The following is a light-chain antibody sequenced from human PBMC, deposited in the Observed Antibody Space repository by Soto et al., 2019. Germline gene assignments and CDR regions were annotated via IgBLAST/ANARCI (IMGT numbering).Light chain of an antibody. CDR1: SSDVGGYNY. J-gene: IGLJ1*01. Sequence: QSALTQPPSASGSPGQSVTISCTGTSSDVGGYNYVSWYQQHPGKAPKLMIYEVSKRPSGVADRFSGSKSGNTASLTVSGLKAEDEADYYCSSYAGSNNWNFGTGTKLTVL. V-gene: IGLV2-8*01. CDR3: SSYAGSNNWN. CDR2: EVS.